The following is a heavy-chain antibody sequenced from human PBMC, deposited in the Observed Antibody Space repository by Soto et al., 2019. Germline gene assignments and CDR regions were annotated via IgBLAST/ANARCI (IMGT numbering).Heavy chain of an antibody. CDR2: ISAYNGNT. V-gene: IGHV1-18*01. CDR1: GYMFTNYA. CDR3: ARGEWWYENGYYSDAEYFQH. J-gene: IGHJ1*01. Sequence: QVQLVQSGAEVKKPGASVKVSCKASGYMFTNYATSWVRQAPGQGLEWMGRISAYNGNTNYAQKFEGRVTMTTDTTXXTXYXXLGSLTSDDTAVYYCARGEWWYENGYYSDAEYFQHWGQGTPVTVSS. D-gene: IGHD3-22*01.